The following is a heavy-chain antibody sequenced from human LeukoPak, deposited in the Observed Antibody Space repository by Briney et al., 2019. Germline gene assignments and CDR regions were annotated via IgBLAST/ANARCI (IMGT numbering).Heavy chain of an antibody. CDR2: INSDGSTT. Sequence: GGSLRLSCAASGSTFSAYWMHWVRQVPGKGLVWVSHINSDGSTTTYADSVKGRFTISRDNAKNTLFLQMKSLRAEDTAVYYCVRDRGGLPIVYWGQGSLVTDSS. V-gene: IGHV3-74*01. D-gene: IGHD3-10*01. CDR3: VRDRGGLPIVY. CDR1: GSTFSAYW. J-gene: IGHJ4*02.